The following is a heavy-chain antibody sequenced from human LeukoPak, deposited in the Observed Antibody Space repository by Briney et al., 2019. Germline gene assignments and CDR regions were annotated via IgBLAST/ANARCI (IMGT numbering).Heavy chain of an antibody. CDR2: INPNSGDT. CDR3: ARAQYYYPHHYYVY. Sequence: ASVKASCKASGYTFTGYYMNWVRQAPGQGLEWMGWINPNSGDTSYAQKFQGRVTMTRDTSISTAYMDLSRLRSDDTAVYYCARAQYYYPHHYYVYWGQGTLVTVSS. D-gene: IGHD3-10*01. J-gene: IGHJ4*02. CDR1: GYTFTGYY. V-gene: IGHV1-2*02.